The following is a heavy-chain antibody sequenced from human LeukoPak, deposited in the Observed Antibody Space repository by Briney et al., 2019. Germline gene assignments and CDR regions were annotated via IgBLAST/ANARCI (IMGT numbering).Heavy chain of an antibody. J-gene: IGHJ4*02. V-gene: IGHV4-59*01. CDR2: IYFSGAT. Sequence: SETLSLTRTVSGGSIDNYYWSWIRQPPGKGLEWIGYIYFSGATKYNPSLKSRVTISVDTSKNQFSLNLTSMTAADTAVYYCVAYDSGNYRAYFDSWGQGIMVTVSS. CDR1: GGSIDNYY. D-gene: IGHD3-10*01. CDR3: VAYDSGNYRAYFDS.